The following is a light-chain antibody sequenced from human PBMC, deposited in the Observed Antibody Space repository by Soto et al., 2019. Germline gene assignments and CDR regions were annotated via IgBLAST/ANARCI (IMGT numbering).Light chain of an antibody. V-gene: IGKV3-15*01. CDR2: GAS. Sequence: EIVMTQSPATLSVSPGDRATLSCRASQSISSNLAWYQQKLGQAPRLLIYGASTRATGIPARFSGSGSGTEFTLTISSLQSEDFAVYYCQQYNNWPPLTFGGGTKXXIK. J-gene: IGKJ4*01. CDR1: QSISSN. CDR3: QQYNNWPPLT.